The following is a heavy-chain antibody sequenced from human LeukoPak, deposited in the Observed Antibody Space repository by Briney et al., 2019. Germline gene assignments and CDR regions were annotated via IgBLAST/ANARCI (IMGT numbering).Heavy chain of an antibody. CDR2: VSYDGSSK. J-gene: IGHJ4*02. Sequence: PGGSLRLSCAASGFIFSSYGMHWVRQAPGKGLEWVAVVSYDGSSKYYADSVKGRFTISRDNSKNTLYLQMNSLRAEDTAVYHCTKEHYYDSGSYPEYWGQGVLVTVSS. CDR3: TKEHYYDSGSYPEY. CDR1: GFIFSSYG. D-gene: IGHD3-10*01. V-gene: IGHV3-30*18.